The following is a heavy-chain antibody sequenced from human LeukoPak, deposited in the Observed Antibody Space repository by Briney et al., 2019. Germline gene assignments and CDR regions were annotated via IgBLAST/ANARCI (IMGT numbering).Heavy chain of an antibody. Sequence: SETLSLTCTVSGGSISSYYWSWIRQPPGKGLEWIGYIYYSGSTDYNPSLKSRVTISVDTSKNQFSLKLSSVTAADTAVYYCARAWVGSFDYWGQGTLVTVSS. CDR3: ARAWVGSFDY. CDR2: IYYSGST. J-gene: IGHJ4*02. D-gene: IGHD1-26*01. V-gene: IGHV4-59*01. CDR1: GGSISSYY.